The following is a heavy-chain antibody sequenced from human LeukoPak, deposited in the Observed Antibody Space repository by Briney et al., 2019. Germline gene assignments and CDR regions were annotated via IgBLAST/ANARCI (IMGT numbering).Heavy chain of an antibody. Sequence: PSETLSLTCAVYGGSFSGYYWSWIRQPPGKGLEWIGEINHSGSTNYNPSLKSRVTISVDTSKNQFSLKLSSVTAADTAVYYCARHVPDSSSWYTPTYYYYYGMDVWGQGTTVTVSS. CDR1: GGSFSGYY. V-gene: IGHV4-34*01. J-gene: IGHJ6*02. CDR3: ARHVPDSSSWYTPTYYYYYGMDV. CDR2: INHSGST. D-gene: IGHD6-13*01.